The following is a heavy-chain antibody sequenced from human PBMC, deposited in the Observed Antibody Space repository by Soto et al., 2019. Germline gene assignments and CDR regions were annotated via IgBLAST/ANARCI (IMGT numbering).Heavy chain of an antibody. J-gene: IGHJ6*02. CDR1: VYTLTGYH. Sequence: SVKVSCKSSVYTLTGYHMHWVRQAPGQGLEWMGWINPNSGGTNYSQKFQGRLTMTRDTSISTAYMELSRLRSDDTAVYYCARLHSIAARLEAGGMDVWGQGTTVTVSS. V-gene: IGHV1-2*02. CDR3: ARLHSIAARLEAGGMDV. CDR2: INPNSGGT. D-gene: IGHD6-6*01.